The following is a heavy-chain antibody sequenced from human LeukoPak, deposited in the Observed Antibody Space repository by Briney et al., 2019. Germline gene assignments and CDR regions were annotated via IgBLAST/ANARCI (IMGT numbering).Heavy chain of an antibody. V-gene: IGHV3-74*01. D-gene: IGHD3-22*01. J-gene: IGHJ4*02. Sequence: PGGSLRLSCAGSGFTFSNYWMHWVRQAPGKGLVWVSRINSDGINTSYADSVKGRFTISRDNAKNTLNLQMNSLRAEDTAVYYCARDYYYDSSGYYGSWGQGTLVTVSS. CDR2: INSDGINT. CDR1: GFTFSNYW. CDR3: ARDYYYDSSGYYGS.